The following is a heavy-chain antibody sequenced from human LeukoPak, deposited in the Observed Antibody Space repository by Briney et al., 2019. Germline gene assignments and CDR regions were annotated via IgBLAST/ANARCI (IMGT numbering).Heavy chain of an antibody. V-gene: IGHV4-34*01. Sequence: SETLSLTCAVYGGSFSGYYWSWIRQPPGKGLEWIGEINHSGSTNYNPSLKSRVTISVDTSKNQFSLKLSSVTAADTAVYYCARAHVDTAMDAYDYWGQGTLVTVSS. CDR1: GGSFSGYY. CDR3: ARAHVDTAMDAYDY. CDR2: INHSGST. D-gene: IGHD5-18*01. J-gene: IGHJ4*02.